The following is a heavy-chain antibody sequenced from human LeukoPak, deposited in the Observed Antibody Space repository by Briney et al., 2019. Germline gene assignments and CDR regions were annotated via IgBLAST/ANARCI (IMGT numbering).Heavy chain of an antibody. CDR3: AKDIPDCSGGSCYSGVVDY. CDR1: GFTFDDYA. J-gene: IGHJ4*02. V-gene: IGHV3-43*02. Sequence: GGSLRLSCAASGFTFDDYAMHWVRQAPGKGLEWVSLISGDGGSTYYADSVKGRFTIYRDNSKNSLYLQMNSLRTEDTALYYCAKDIPDCSGGSCYSGVVDYWGQGTLVTVSS. D-gene: IGHD2-15*01. CDR2: ISGDGGST.